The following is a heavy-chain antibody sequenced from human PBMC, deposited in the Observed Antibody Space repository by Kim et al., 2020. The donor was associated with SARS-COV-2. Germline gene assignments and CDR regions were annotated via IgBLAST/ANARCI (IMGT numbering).Heavy chain of an antibody. CDR2: IYTGATT. J-gene: IGHJ6*02. CDR1: GFFVSNTY. D-gene: IGHD2-21*02. CDR3: ARVGPVTANYYYGMDV. Sequence: GGSLRLSCAASGFFVSNTYLSWVRQAPGKGLEWVSVIYTGATTYYADSVRGRFTISRDNSRNTVYLQMNSLRAEDTAVYYCARVGPVTANYYYGMDVWGQGTTVTVSS. V-gene: IGHV3-53*01.